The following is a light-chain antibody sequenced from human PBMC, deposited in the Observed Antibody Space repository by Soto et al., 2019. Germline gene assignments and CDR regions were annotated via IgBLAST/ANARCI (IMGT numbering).Light chain of an antibody. CDR2: KAS. CDR1: QNISSW. J-gene: IGKJ1*01. CDR3: QHYNSYSGA. Sequence: DIQIPQSPSPLSTSLGSRLTLHRRASQNISSWLAWYQQKPGKAPKLLIYKASSLESGVPSRFSGSGSGTEFTLTISSLQPDDFATYYCQHYNSYSGAFGQGTKVDI. V-gene: IGKV1-5*03.